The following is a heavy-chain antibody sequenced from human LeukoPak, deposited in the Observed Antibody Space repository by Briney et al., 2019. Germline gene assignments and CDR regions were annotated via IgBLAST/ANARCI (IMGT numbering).Heavy chain of an antibody. D-gene: IGHD2-15*01. CDR3: ARGMRYCSGGSCYSPYNWFDP. J-gene: IGHJ5*02. CDR2: XXHSGST. CDR1: GGSFSGYY. Sequence: PSETLSLTCAVYGGSFSGYYWSWIRQPPGKGLXXXXXXXHSGSTNYNPSLKSRVTISVDTSKNQFSLKLSSVTAADTAVYYCARGMRYCSGGSCYSPYNWFDPWGQGTLVTVSS. V-gene: IGHV4-34*01.